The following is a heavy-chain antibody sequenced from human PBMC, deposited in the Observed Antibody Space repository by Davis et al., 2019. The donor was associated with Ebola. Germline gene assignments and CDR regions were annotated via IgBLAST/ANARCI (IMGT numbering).Heavy chain of an antibody. CDR1: GFTFSSYG. CDR3: AKDYSVGGSYPQLYYYYGMDV. J-gene: IGHJ6*02. CDR2: ISYDGSNK. Sequence: GESLKISCAASGFTFSSYGMHWVRQAPGKGLEWVAVISYDGSNKYYADSVKGRFTISRDNSKNTLYLQMNSLRAEDTAVYYCAKDYSVGGSYPQLYYYYGMDVWGQGTTVTVSS. D-gene: IGHD2-15*01. V-gene: IGHV3-30*18.